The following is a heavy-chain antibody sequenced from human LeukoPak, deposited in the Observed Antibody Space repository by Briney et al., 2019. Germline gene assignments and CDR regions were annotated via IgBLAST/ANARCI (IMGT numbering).Heavy chain of an antibody. CDR1: GYTFTNYY. J-gene: IGHJ4*02. CDR2: INPGGGST. V-gene: IGHV1-46*04. CDR3: ARFRYGGGGYFDY. Sequence: APVKVSCKASGYTFTNYYMHWVRQAPGQGLEWMGIINPGGGSTSYTQKLQGRVTMTRDTSTSTVYMELSSLRSEDTAVYYCARFRYGGGGYFDYWGQGTLVTVSS. D-gene: IGHD5-18*01.